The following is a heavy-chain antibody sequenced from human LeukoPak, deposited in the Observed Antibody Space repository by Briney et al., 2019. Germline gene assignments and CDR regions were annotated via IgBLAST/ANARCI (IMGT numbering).Heavy chain of an antibody. CDR3: AKGKSIVGAPSGAFDV. J-gene: IGHJ3*01. Sequence: GGSLRLSCAASGFTFSSYAMSWVRQAPGKGLEWVSAISGSGGSTYYADSVKGRFTISRDNSKNTLYLQMNSLRAEDTAVYYCAKGKSIVGAPSGAFDVWGQGTMVTVSS. CDR2: ISGSGGST. D-gene: IGHD1-26*01. V-gene: IGHV3-23*01. CDR1: GFTFSSYA.